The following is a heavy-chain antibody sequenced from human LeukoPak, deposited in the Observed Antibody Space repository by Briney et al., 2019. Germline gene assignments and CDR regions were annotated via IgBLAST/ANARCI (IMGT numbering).Heavy chain of an antibody. V-gene: IGHV3-30*02. CDR1: GFTFSSYG. J-gene: IGHJ6*03. CDR3: AKEGYDYVWGSYRYTLSYYYYMDV. CDR2: IRYDGSNK. Sequence: PGGSLRLSCAASGFTFSSYGMHWVRQAPGKGLEWVAFIRYDGSNKYYADSVKGRFTISRDNSKNTLYLQMNSLRAEDTAVYYCAKEGYDYVWGSYRYTLSYYYYMDVWGKGTTVTVSS. D-gene: IGHD3-16*02.